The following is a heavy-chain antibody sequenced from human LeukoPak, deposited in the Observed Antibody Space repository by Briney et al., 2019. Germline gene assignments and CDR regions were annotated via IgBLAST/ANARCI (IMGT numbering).Heavy chain of an antibody. D-gene: IGHD1-26*01. CDR2: ISSSSSTI. V-gene: IGHV3-48*01. J-gene: IGHJ4*02. Sequence: GGSLRLSCAASGFTFSSYSMNWVRQAPGKGLEWVSYISSSSSTIYYADSVKGRFNISRDNAKNSLYLQMNSLRAEDTAVYYCARADGSYYSNFGFDYWGQGTLVTVSS. CDR3: ARADGSYYSNFGFDY. CDR1: GFTFSSYS.